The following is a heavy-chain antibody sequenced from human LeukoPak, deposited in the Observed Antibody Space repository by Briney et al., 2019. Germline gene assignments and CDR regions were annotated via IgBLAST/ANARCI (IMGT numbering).Heavy chain of an antibody. V-gene: IGHV4-31*03. CDR3: ARTPSHYYDSSGYYFDY. CDR2: IYYSGST. J-gene: IGHJ4*02. CDR1: GGSISSGGYY. D-gene: IGHD3-22*01. Sequence: PSETLPLTCTVSGGSISSGGYYWSWIRQHPGKGLEWIGYIYYSGSTYYNPSLKSRVTISVVTSKNQFSLKLSSVTAADTAVYYCARTPSHYYDSSGYYFDYWGQGTLVTVSS.